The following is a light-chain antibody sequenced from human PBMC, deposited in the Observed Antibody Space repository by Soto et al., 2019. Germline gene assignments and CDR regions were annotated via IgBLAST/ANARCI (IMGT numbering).Light chain of an antibody. CDR2: RNS. CDR1: NSKIGNNY. J-gene: IGLJ2*01. Sequence: QSVLTQPPSASGTLELRVTISCSGINSKIGNNYVHWYQQFPGTAPNLLIYRNSQRPSGVPDRFSGSKSGISASLAISGLRSEDEADYFCATWDDRLTGVVFGGGTNLTVL. CDR3: ATWDDRLTGVV. V-gene: IGLV1-47*01.